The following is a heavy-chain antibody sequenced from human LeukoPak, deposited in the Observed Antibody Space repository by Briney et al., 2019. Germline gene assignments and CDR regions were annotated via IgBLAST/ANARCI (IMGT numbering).Heavy chain of an antibody. CDR1: GFTFTDYY. D-gene: IGHD1-1*01. V-gene: IGHV1-2*02. Sequence: ASVKVSCKASGFTFTDYYMHWARQAPGQGLEWMGWINPNTGGTDYAQNFQGRVTLTRDTSMTTAYMDLSRLTSDDTAVYYCAPGGTGTTTTFFDYWGQETLVTVSS. CDR2: INPNTGGT. J-gene: IGHJ4*02. CDR3: APGGTGTTTTFFDY.